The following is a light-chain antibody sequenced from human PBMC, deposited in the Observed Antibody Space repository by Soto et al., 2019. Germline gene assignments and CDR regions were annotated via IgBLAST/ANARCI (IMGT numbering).Light chain of an antibody. CDR2: GAS. CDR3: QHYYNWRPR. Sequence: IVMTKPPATLSVSPGERPTLSCRASQSVSSNLARYQQKPGQAPRLLIYGASTRATGIPARFSGSGSGTEFTLTISSLQSEDFAVYYCQHYYNWRPRFGQGTKVDIK. CDR1: QSVSSN. J-gene: IGKJ1*01. V-gene: IGKV3-15*01.